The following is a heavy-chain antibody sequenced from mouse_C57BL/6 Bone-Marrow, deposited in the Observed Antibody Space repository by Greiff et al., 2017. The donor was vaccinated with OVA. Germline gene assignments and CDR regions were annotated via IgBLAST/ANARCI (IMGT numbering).Heavy chain of an antibody. V-gene: IGHV5-4*03. D-gene: IGHD4-1*01. CDR1: GFTFSSYA. J-gene: IGHJ2*01. CDR3: ARRWDRYYLDY. CDR2: ISDGGSYT. Sequence: EVKLVESGGGLVKPGGSLKLSCAASGFTFSSYAMSWVRQTPEKRLEWVATISDGGSYTYSPDNVKGRFTISRDNAKNNLYLQMSHLKSEDTAMYYCARRWDRYYLDYWGQGTTLTVSS.